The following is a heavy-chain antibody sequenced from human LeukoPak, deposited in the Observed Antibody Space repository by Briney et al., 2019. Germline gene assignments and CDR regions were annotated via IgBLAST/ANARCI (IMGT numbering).Heavy chain of an antibody. CDR3: ARRGLRHDAFDI. CDR2: ISSNRSTI. J-gene: IGHJ3*02. V-gene: IGHV3-48*01. Sequence: GGSLRLSCAASGLTFSSYSMNWVRQAPGKGLEWVSYISSNRSTIYYAHSVKGRFTSPRDNAKISLSLQMNSLRAEGTAVYYCARRGLRHDAFDIWGQETMVTVSS. CDR1: GLTFSSYS. D-gene: IGHD4-17*01.